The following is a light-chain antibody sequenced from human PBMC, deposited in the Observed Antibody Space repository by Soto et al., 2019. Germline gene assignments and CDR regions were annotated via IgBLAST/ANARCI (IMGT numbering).Light chain of an antibody. CDR1: QSVSNF. V-gene: IGKV3-11*01. CDR2: DAF. J-gene: IGKJ4*01. CDR3: QQRSNWPT. Sequence: EIVLTQSPATLSLSPGERATFSCRASQSVSNFIAWYQQKPGQAPRLLIYDAFHRATGIPARFRGSGSGTDFTLTISSLEPEDFAVYYCQQRSNWPTFGGGTKVDIK.